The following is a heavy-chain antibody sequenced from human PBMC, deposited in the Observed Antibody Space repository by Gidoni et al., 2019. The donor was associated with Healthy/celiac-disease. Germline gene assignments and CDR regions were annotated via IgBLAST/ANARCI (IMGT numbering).Heavy chain of an antibody. V-gene: IGHV1-3*01. CDR1: GYTFPRYA. CDR3: ARSFYYTNGVCYNLDY. D-gene: IGHD2-8*01. Sequence: QLVQSGAEVKKPGASVKVSCTASGYTFPRYAMHWVRQAPGQRLEWMGWINAGNGNTKYSQKFQGRVTITRDTSASTAYMELSSLRSEDTAVYYCARSFYYTNGVCYNLDYWGQGTLVTVSS. CDR2: INAGNGNT. J-gene: IGHJ4*02.